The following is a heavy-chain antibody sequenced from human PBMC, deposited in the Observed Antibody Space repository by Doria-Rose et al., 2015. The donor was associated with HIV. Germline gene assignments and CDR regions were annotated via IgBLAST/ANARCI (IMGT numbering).Heavy chain of an antibody. J-gene: IGHJ4*02. V-gene: IGHV2-26*01. Sequence: QITLKESGPVLVKPTETLTLTCTVSGVSLSSPGMGVSWIRQPPGKALEWLANIFSYDERSYKPSLRSRLTISRVTSKSQVVLTMTDMDPVDTATYYCARIKSSRWYHKYYFDFWGQGTLVIVSA. CDR1: GVSLSSPGMG. CDR2: IFSYDER. CDR3: ARIKSSRWYHKYYFDF. D-gene: IGHD6-13*01.